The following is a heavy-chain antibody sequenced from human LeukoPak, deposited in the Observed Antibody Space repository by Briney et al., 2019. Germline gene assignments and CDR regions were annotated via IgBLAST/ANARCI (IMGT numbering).Heavy chain of an antibody. J-gene: IGHJ6*02. V-gene: IGHV4-4*07. CDR2: IYSSGST. CDR1: GGSISDYY. D-gene: IGHD2-15*01. Sequence: SETLSLTCTASGGSISDYYWSWIRQPAGKGLEWIGHIYSSGSTYYNPSLKSRVTMSVDMSKNQFSLKLSSVTAADTAVYYCARDFPHGSGRYFYEGMDVWGQGTTVTVSS. CDR3: ARDFPHGSGRYFYEGMDV.